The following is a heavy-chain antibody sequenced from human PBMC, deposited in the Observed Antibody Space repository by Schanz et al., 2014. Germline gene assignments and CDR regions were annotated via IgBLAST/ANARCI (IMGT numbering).Heavy chain of an antibody. CDR1: GFTFSTDA. D-gene: IGHD2-15*01. CDR2: ITYNGGTI. J-gene: IGHJ5*01. Sequence: EVQLLESGGGLVQPGGSLRLSCAASGFTFSTDAMSWVRQAPGKGLEWISYITYNGGTIYYADSVKGRFTISRDNAKNSLYLQMNSLRAEDTAVYYCAKTPREYCNYDNCPNWFDSWGQGTLVTASS. V-gene: IGHV3-48*04. CDR3: AKTPREYCNYDNCPNWFDS.